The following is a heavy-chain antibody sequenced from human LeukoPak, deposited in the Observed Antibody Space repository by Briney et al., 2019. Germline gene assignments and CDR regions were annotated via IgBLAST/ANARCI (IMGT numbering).Heavy chain of an antibody. CDR3: ARVGQWLVENDWFDP. V-gene: IGHV1-2*02. J-gene: IGHJ5*02. D-gene: IGHD6-19*01. Sequence: ASVKVSCKASEYTFTAYYVHWVRQAPRQGLEWMGWINPNSGDTNFAQNFQGRVTMTRDTSISTVYMELSRLRSDDTAVYYCARVGQWLVENDWFDPWGQGTLVTVSS. CDR2: INPNSGDT. CDR1: EYTFTAYY.